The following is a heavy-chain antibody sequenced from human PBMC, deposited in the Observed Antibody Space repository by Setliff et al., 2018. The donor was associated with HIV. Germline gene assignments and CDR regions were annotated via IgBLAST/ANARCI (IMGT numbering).Heavy chain of an antibody. Sequence: PSETLSLTCSVSGASISSNSYYWGWIRQPPGKGLEWVGSIYYNGNTFYNQSLQSRVTISLDTPKNQFSLELRSVTAADTALYYCAPRNHKYGFLWGQGTLVTVSS. V-gene: IGHV4-39*07. CDR2: IYYNGNT. CDR1: GASISSNSYY. CDR3: APRNHKYGFL. J-gene: IGHJ4*02. D-gene: IGHD3-10*01.